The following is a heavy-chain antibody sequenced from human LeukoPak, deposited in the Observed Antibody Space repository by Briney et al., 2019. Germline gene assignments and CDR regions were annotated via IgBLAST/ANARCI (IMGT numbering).Heavy chain of an antibody. Sequence: SQTLSLTCAISGYSVSSNSVAWNWIRQSPSIDLEWLGRSYYRSKWYNDYAVSVKSRITINPDTSKNQFSLQLNSVTPEDTAVYYCARDGHDGFDYWGQGTLVTVSS. J-gene: IGHJ4*02. CDR3: ARDGHDGFDY. V-gene: IGHV6-1*01. CDR2: SYYRSKWYN. CDR1: GYSVSSNSVA. D-gene: IGHD1-1*01.